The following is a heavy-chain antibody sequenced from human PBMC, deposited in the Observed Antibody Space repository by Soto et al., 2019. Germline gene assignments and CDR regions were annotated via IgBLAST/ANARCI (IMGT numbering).Heavy chain of an antibody. CDR2: INHSGST. CDR1: GGSFSGYY. J-gene: IGHJ4*02. Sequence: SETLSFTCAVYGGSFSGYYWSWIRQPPGKGLEWIGEINHSGSTNYNPSLKSRVTISVDTSKNQFSLKLSSVTAADTAVYYCARGNTAMATVDYWGQGTLVTVSS. D-gene: IGHD5-18*01. V-gene: IGHV4-34*01. CDR3: ARGNTAMATVDY.